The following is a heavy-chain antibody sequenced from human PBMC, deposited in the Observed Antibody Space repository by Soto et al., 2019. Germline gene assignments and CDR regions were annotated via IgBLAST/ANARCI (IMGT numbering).Heavy chain of an antibody. V-gene: IGHV4-34*01. CDR3: ARDSHQLPLHY. CDR2: INHDGST. Sequence: QVQLQQWGAGLLKPSETLSLTCAVYGGSFSGYYWSWILQPPGKGLEWIGEINHDGSTNYNPSRKSRVTISVDTSKNQFSLKLSAVTAADTAVYYCARDSHQLPLHYWGQGTLVTVSS. CDR1: GGSFSGYY. D-gene: IGHD2-2*01. J-gene: IGHJ4*02.